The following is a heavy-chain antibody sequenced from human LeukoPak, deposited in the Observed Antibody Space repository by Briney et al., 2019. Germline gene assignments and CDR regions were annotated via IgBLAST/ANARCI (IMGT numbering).Heavy chain of an antibody. CDR1: GSPFSTYA. Sequence: GASLRICCAAAGSPFSTYASYFLRQAADKLQELVSFIWPDGSKKYYADSVKGRFAISRENSKNTVYLQMNDLRPEDTALYFCAKISSSAESNFDYWSQGTLLTVSS. CDR2: IWPDGSKK. D-gene: IGHD6-25*01. J-gene: IGHJ4*02. CDR3: AKISSSAESNFDY. V-gene: IGHV3-30*02.